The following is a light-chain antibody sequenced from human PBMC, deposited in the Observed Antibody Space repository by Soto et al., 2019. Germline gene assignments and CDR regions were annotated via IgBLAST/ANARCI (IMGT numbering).Light chain of an antibody. CDR3: QQYGDAPIT. V-gene: IGKV3-11*01. J-gene: IGKJ5*01. CDR1: RSVSVY. Sequence: VVLTQSPATLSLSPGERATLCCMTSRSVSVYLDWYQQKPGQAPRLLISDASNRATGIPARFSGGGSGTDFTLTISRLEPEDFALYYCQQYGDAPITFGQGTRLEIK. CDR2: DAS.